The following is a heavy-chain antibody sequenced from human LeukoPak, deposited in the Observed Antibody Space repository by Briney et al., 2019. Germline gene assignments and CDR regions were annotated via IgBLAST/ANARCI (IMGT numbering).Heavy chain of an antibody. CDR3: ARRAGYCSGGSCPANWFDP. V-gene: IGHV5-51*01. J-gene: IGHJ5*02. CDR2: IYPGDSDI. D-gene: IGHD2-15*01. Sequence: GESLKSSCKGSGYSFTSYWIGWVRQMPGKGLEWMGIIYPGDSDIRYSPSFQGQVTISVDRSISTAYLQWSSLKASDTAIYYCARRAGYCSGGSCPANWFDPWGQGTLVTVSS. CDR1: GYSFTSYW.